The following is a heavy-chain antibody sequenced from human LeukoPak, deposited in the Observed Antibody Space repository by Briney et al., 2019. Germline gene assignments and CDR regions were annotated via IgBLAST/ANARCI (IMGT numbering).Heavy chain of an antibody. D-gene: IGHD1-26*01. Sequence: ASVKVSCKASGYTFTSYGISWVRQAPGQGLEWMGIISTSGGNTGYAQKFQGRIIMTWDTSTSTVYLDLSSLRSDDTAVYYCARVWVGATKAGYGYWGQGTLVTVSS. J-gene: IGHJ4*02. CDR1: GYTFTSYG. CDR2: ISTSGGNT. CDR3: ARVWVGATKAGYGY. V-gene: IGHV1-46*01.